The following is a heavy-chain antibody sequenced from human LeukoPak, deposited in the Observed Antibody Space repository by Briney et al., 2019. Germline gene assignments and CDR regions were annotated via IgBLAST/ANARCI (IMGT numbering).Heavy chain of an antibody. CDR1: GFTFSSYS. Sequence: GGSLRLSCAASGFTFSSYSMNWVRQAPGKGLEWVSSISSSSSYIYYADSVKGRFTISRDNAKNSLYLQMNSLRAEDTAVYYCARDTSRGVPYYYYGMDVWGQGTTVTVSS. D-gene: IGHD3-10*01. J-gene: IGHJ6*02. V-gene: IGHV3-21*01. CDR3: ARDTSRGVPYYYYGMDV. CDR2: ISSSSSYI.